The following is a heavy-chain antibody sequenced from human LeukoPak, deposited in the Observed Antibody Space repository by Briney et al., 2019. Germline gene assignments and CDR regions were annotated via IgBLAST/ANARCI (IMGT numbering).Heavy chain of an antibody. CDR3: AREGAGAETAFDY. Sequence: SQTLSLTCAISGDIVSSSTSVWNWIRQSPSRGLEWLGRTYYRSKWKTDYALSVRSRIRITPDTSRNQFSLQLNSVPPGDTVVYYCAREGAGAETAFDYWGQGTLVTVSS. D-gene: IGHD2-21*02. CDR1: GDIVSSSTSV. V-gene: IGHV6-1*01. CDR2: TYYRSKWKT. J-gene: IGHJ4*02.